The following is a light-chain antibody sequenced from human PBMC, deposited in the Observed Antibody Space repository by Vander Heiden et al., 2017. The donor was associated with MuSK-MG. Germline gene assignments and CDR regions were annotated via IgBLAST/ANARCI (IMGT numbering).Light chain of an antibody. Sequence: DIQMTQSPPTLSASVGDRVIITCRASQSIGSWLAWYQQKPLKAPTLLIYDASSLESGVPSRLSRSGSGTEFTLTMRSLQPDDFTTYYSQGYNNYAWTFGQGTKVEIK. V-gene: IGKV1-5*01. CDR2: DAS. J-gene: IGKJ1*01. CDR3: QGYNNYAWT. CDR1: QSIGSW.